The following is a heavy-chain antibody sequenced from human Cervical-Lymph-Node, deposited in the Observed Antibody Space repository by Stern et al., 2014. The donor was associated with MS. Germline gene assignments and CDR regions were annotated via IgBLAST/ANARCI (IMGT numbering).Heavy chain of an antibody. J-gene: IGHJ3*02. V-gene: IGHV4-61*02. CDR3: ARGNYDVLTDNGGHGFDI. Sequence: QLQLQESGPGLVKPSQTLSLTCTVSGGSISSGNYYWSWIRQPAGEGLEWIGRIYSRGSTQYNPPLKSRVTISADTSTNQVSLRLSSVTAADTAVYYCARGNYDVLTDNGGHGFDIWGQGTMVTVSS. CDR2: IYSRGST. D-gene: IGHD3-9*01. CDR1: GGSISSGNYY.